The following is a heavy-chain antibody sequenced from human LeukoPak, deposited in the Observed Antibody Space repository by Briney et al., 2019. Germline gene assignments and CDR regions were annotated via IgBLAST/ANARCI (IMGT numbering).Heavy chain of an antibody. CDR3: ARDEGYTYGNFHYYYMDV. Sequence: GGSLRLSCAASGFTFSSYAISWVRQAPGKGLEWVSTIVGSGVDTYYADSVKGRFTISRDNAKNSLYLQMNSLRAEDTAVYYCARDEGYTYGNFHYYYMDVWGKGTTVTVSS. V-gene: IGHV3-23*01. CDR1: GFTFSSYA. J-gene: IGHJ6*03. CDR2: IVGSGVDT. D-gene: IGHD5-18*01.